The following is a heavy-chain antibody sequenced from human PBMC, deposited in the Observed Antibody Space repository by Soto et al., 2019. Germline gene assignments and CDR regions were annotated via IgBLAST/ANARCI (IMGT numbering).Heavy chain of an antibody. D-gene: IGHD5-18*01. V-gene: IGHV4-34*01. J-gene: IGHJ5*02. Sequence: PSETLSLTCAVYGGSFSCYYWSWIRQPPGKGLEWIGEINHSGSTNYNPSLKSRVTISADKSISTAYLQWSSLKASDTAMYYCARRPDTAMGYNWFDPWGQGTLVTVSS. CDR1: GGSFSCYY. CDR2: INHSGST. CDR3: ARRPDTAMGYNWFDP.